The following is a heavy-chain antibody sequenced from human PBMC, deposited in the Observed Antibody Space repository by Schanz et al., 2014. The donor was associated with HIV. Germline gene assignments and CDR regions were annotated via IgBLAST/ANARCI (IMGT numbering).Heavy chain of an antibody. CDR2: IIFNSGNI. V-gene: IGHV3-9*01. Sequence: VQVVESGGGVVQPGRSLRLSCAASGFNFNDHGMHWVRQAPGKGLEWVSGIIFNSGNIGYADSVKGRFTISRDNAKNSLYLQMSSLRREDTAFYYCAKGVSVAGSSYYFDYWGQGALVTVSS. CDR1: GFNFNDHG. CDR3: AKGVSVAGSSYYFDY. J-gene: IGHJ4*02. D-gene: IGHD6-19*01.